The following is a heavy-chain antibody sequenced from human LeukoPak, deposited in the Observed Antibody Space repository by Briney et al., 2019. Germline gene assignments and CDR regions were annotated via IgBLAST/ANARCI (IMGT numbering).Heavy chain of an antibody. CDR2: IYTSGST. CDR3: ARAKITMIAFDY. V-gene: IGHV4-4*09. CDR1: GGSISSYY. Sequence: SETLSLTCTVSGGSISSYYWSWIRQPPGKGLEWIGYIYTSGSTNYNPSLKSRVTISVDTSKNQFSLKLSSVTAADTAVYYCARAKITMIAFDYWGQGTLVTVSS. J-gene: IGHJ4*02. D-gene: IGHD3-22*01.